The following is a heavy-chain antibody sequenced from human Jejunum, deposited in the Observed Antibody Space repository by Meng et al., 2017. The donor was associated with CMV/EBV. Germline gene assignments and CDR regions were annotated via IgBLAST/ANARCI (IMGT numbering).Heavy chain of an antibody. D-gene: IGHD3-9*01. V-gene: IGHV1-2*05. CDR1: FIDYY. Sequence: FIDYYLHWVRQAPGQGLEWMGRVNPNNGGGNYAQKFQGRVTMTRDKSISTVYMELSGLRFDDTGVYYCARVGHNILTGFYAHAFHFDSWGQGTLVTVSS. CDR2: VNPNNGGG. J-gene: IGHJ4*02. CDR3: ARVGHNILTGFYAHAFHFDS.